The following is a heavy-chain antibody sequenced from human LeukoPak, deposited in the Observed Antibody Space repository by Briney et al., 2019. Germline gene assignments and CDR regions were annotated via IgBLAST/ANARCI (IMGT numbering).Heavy chain of an antibody. CDR2: INPNGGT. CDR3: ARSVSGNYLAWLGY. J-gene: IGHJ4*02. D-gene: IGHD1-26*01. CDR1: GYIFTNYY. Sequence: ASVKVSCKASGYIFTNYYLHWVRQAPGQGLEWMGIINPNGGTSYAQKFQGRVTVTRDTSTSTVYMELSSLRSEDTAVYYCARSVSGNYLAWLGYWGQGTLVTVSS. V-gene: IGHV1-46*01.